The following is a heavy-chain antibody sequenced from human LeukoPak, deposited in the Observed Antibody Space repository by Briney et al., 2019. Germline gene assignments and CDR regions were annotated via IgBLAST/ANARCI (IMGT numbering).Heavy chain of an antibody. Sequence: SETLSLTCTVAAASISSYYSSWIRQPPGKGLEWLGYIYYSGSTNYNPSLKSRVTISVDTSKNQFSLKLSSVTAADTAVYYCAAIVGATLDYWGQGTLVTVSS. CDR2: IYYSGST. CDR3: AAIVGATLDY. CDR1: AASISSYY. J-gene: IGHJ4*02. D-gene: IGHD1-26*01. V-gene: IGHV4-59*01.